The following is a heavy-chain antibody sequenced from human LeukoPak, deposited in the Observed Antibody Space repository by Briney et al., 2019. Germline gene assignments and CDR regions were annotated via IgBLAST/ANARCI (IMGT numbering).Heavy chain of an antibody. V-gene: IGHV1-2*02. Sequence: ASVKVSCKASGYTFTGYYMHWVRQAPGQGLEWMGWINPSSGGTYYAQKFQGRVTMTRDTSISTAYMELSRLRSDDTAVYYCASGGSIFGVELVGYFDYWGQGTLVTVSS. J-gene: IGHJ4*02. CDR3: ASGGSIFGVELVGYFDY. CDR2: INPSSGGT. D-gene: IGHD3-3*01. CDR1: GYTFTGYY.